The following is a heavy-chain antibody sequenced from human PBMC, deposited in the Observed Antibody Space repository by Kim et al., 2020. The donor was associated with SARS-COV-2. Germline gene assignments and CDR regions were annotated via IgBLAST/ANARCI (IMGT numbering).Heavy chain of an antibody. CDR3: ARELSTGDDAYDM. CDR1: GGSFSSYY. D-gene: IGHD7-27*01. J-gene: IGHJ3*02. CDR2: INHRGST. V-gene: IGHV4-34*01. Sequence: SETLSLTCAAYGGSFSSYYWTWIRQPPGKVLEWIGEINHRGSTNYNPSLKSRVTISVDRSKTQFSLKLSSLTAPDTAMYYCARELSTGDDAYDMWGQGT.